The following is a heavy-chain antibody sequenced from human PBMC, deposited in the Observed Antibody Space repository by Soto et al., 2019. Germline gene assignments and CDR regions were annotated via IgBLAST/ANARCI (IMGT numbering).Heavy chain of an antibody. CDR1: GFTFSNAW. J-gene: IGHJ6*01. V-gene: IGHV3-15*07. Sequence: PGGSLRLSCAASGFTFSNAWMNWVRQAPGKGLEWVGRIKSKTDGGTTDYAAPVKGRFTISRDDSKNTLYLQMNSLKTEDTAVYYCTTDSPRTYYYYGMDVWGQGTMVTVSS. CDR2: IKSKTDGGTT. D-gene: IGHD6-6*01. CDR3: TTDSPRTYYYYGMDV.